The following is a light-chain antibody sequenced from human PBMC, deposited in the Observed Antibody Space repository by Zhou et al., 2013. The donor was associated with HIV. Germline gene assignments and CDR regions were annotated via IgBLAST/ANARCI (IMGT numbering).Light chain of an antibody. CDR1: QSISSY. CDR3: QQSYSTLRT. V-gene: IGKV1-39*01. Sequence: DIQMTQSPSSLSASVGDRVTITCRASQSISSYLNWYQQKPGKAPKLLIYAASSLQSGVPSRFSGSGSGTDFTLTISSLQPEDFATYYCQQSYSTLRTFGGGT. J-gene: IGKJ4*01. CDR2: AAS.